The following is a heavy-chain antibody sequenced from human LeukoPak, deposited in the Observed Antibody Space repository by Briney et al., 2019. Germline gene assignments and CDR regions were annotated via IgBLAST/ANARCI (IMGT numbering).Heavy chain of an antibody. D-gene: IGHD5-24*01. V-gene: IGHV4-59*01. CDR3: ARGLLDGYTHPAAFDI. J-gene: IGHJ3*02. CDR2: IYYSGST. CDR1: GGSISSYY. Sequence: SETLSLTCTVSGGSISSYYWSWIRQPPGKGLEWIGYIYYSGSTNYNPSLKSRVTISVDTSKNQFSLKLNSVTAADTAVYYCARGLLDGYTHPAAFDIWGQGTMVTVSS.